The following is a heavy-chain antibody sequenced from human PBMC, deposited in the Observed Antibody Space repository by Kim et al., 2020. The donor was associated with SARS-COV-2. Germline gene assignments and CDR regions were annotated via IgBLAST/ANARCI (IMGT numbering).Heavy chain of an antibody. CDR1: GYTFTSYA. J-gene: IGHJ3*02. CDR3: ARDRFTMVRGAIRTFDI. CDR2: INAGNGNT. Sequence: ASVKVSCKASGYTFTSYAMHWVRQAPGQRLEWMGWINAGNGNTKYSQKFQGRVTITRDTSASTAYMELSSLRSEDTAVYYCARDRFTMVRGAIRTFDIWGQGTMVTVSS. V-gene: IGHV1-3*01. D-gene: IGHD3-10*01.